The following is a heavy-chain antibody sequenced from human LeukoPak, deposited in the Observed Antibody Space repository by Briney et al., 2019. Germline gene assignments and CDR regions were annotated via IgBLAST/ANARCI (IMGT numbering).Heavy chain of an antibody. J-gene: IGHJ4*02. Sequence: ASVKVSCEASGYTFTGYYMHWVRQAPGQGLEWMGWINPNSGGTNYAQKFQGRVTMTRDTSISTAYMELSRLRSDDTAVYYCARARCGSSYPCSFDYWGQGTLVTVSS. D-gene: IGHD2-2*01. CDR3: ARARCGSSYPCSFDY. CDR2: INPNSGGT. V-gene: IGHV1-2*02. CDR1: GYTFTGYY.